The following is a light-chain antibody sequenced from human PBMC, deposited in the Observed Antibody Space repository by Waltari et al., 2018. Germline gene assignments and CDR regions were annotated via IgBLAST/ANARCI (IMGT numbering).Light chain of an antibody. Sequence: QSVLTQTPSVSGAPGQRVTIPCTGTTSNIGARYAVYWYQQLPGTVPKLLIFVNSNRPSGVPDRFSGSKSGTSASLVITGLQAEDEADYYCQSYDSSLSGKVFGGGTKLTVL. J-gene: IGLJ2*01. CDR2: VNS. V-gene: IGLV1-40*01. CDR1: TSNIGARYA. CDR3: QSYDSSLSGKV.